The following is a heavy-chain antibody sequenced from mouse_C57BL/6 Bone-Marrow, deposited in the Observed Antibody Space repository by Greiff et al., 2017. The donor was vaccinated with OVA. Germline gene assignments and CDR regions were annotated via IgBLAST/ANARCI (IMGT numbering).Heavy chain of an antibody. Sequence: QVQLKQSGPELVKPGASVKISCKASGYAFSSSWMNWVKQRPGKGLEWIGRIYPGDGDTNYNGKFKGKATLTADKSSSTAYMQLSSLTSEDSAVYFCARSPYYGSSYRYFDVWGTGTTVTVPS. D-gene: IGHD1-1*01. J-gene: IGHJ1*03. CDR3: ARSPYYGSSYRYFDV. CDR1: GYAFSSSW. V-gene: IGHV1-82*01. CDR2: IYPGDGDT.